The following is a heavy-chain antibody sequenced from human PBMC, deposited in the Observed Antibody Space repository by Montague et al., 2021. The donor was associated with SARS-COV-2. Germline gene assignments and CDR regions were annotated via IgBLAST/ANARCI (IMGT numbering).Heavy chain of an antibody. D-gene: IGHD3-10*01. CDR3: ASARIYGSGSYYNPCLLVGY. Sequence: SETLSLTCTVSGGSISSSSYYWGWIRQPPGRGLEWIGSIYYSGGTYYNPSLNSRVTISVDTYKNQFSLKLSSVTAADTAVYYGASARIYGSGSYYNPCLLVGYWGQGTLVTVSS. CDR1: GGSISSSSYY. J-gene: IGHJ4*02. V-gene: IGHV4-39*01. CDR2: IYYSGGT.